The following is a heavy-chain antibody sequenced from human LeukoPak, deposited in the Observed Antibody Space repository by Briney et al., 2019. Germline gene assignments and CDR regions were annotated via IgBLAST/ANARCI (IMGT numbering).Heavy chain of an antibody. V-gene: IGHV1-46*01. CDR2: INPRDGGT. CDR3: ARRAFGPGYSYGETFDY. J-gene: IGHJ4*02. CDR1: GYTFISFY. Sequence: GASVKVSCKASGYTFISFYLHWVRQAPGQGLEWLAIINPRDGGTTYAQNFQDRVTMTRDTSTSTVYMELSRLRSDDTAVYYCARRAFGPGYSYGETFDYWGQGTLVTVSS. D-gene: IGHD5-18*01.